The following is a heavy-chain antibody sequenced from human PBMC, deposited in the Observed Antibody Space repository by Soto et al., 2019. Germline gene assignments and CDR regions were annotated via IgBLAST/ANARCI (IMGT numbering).Heavy chain of an antibody. CDR1: GGSISSGDYY. V-gene: IGHV4-30-4*01. Sequence: QVQLQESGPGLVKPSQTLSLTCTVSGGSISSGDYYWSWIRQPPGKGLEWIGYIYYSGSTYYNPCGKCRVSISVDTSKNQFSRKLSSVTAADTAVYYCARGLRFLEWLPYGGSSNWFDPWGQGTLVTVSS. D-gene: IGHD3-3*01. J-gene: IGHJ5*02. CDR2: IYYSGST. CDR3: ARGLRFLEWLPYGGSSNWFDP.